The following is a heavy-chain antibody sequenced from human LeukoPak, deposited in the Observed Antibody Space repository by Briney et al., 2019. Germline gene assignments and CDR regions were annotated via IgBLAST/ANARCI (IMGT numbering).Heavy chain of an antibody. D-gene: IGHD3-3*01. CDR2: IKSDGSNT. V-gene: IGHV3-74*01. CDR1: GFTFSNYW. Sequence: PGGSLRLSCAASGFTFSNYWMHWVRQAPGKGLVWVSRIKSDGSNTTYADSVKGRFTISRDNAKNTLYLQMNSLRAEDTAVYYCARAWRGSYVFDYWGQGTLVTVSS. J-gene: IGHJ4*02. CDR3: ARAWRGSYVFDY.